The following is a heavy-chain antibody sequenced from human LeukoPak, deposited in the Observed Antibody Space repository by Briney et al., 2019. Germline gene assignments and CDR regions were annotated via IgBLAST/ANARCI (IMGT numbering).Heavy chain of an antibody. V-gene: IGHV3-30-3*01. J-gene: IGHJ4*02. D-gene: IGHD6-6*01. CDR2: ISYDGSNK. CDR1: GFTFSSYA. CDR3: AVSSSSDY. Sequence: GGSLRLSCAASGFTFSSYAMHWVRQAPGKGLEWVAVISYDGSNKYYADSVKGRFTISRDNSKNTLYLQMNSLRAEDTAVYYCAVSSSSDYWGQGTLVTVSS.